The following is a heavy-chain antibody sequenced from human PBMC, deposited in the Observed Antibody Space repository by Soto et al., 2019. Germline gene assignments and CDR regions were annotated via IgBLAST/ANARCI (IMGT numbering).Heavy chain of an antibody. V-gene: IGHV3-23*01. Sequence: GSLRLSCAASGFTFSSYAMSWVRQAPGKGLEWVSAISGSGGSTYYADSVKGRFTISRDNSKNTLYLQMNSLRAEDTAVYYCAKILLDSPYYDFWSGYYIPLYYYYGMDVWGQGTTVTVSS. CDR3: AKILLDSPYYDFWSGYYIPLYYYYGMDV. J-gene: IGHJ6*02. CDR2: ISGSGGST. CDR1: GFTFSSYA. D-gene: IGHD3-3*01.